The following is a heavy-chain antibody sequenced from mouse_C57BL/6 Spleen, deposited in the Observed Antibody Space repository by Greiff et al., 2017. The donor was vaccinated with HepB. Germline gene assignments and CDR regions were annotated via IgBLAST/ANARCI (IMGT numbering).Heavy chain of an antibody. Sequence: VKLQESGPGLVAPSQSLSITCTVSGFSLTSYAISWVRQPPGKGLEWLGVIWTGGGTNYNSALKTRLSTSKDNSKSQVFLKKNSLQTDDTARYYCARTLYDYDEGYAMDYWGQGTSVTVSS. CDR3: ARTLYDYDEGYAMDY. CDR1: GFSLTSYA. V-gene: IGHV2-9-1*01. D-gene: IGHD2-4*01. CDR2: IWTGGGT. J-gene: IGHJ4*01.